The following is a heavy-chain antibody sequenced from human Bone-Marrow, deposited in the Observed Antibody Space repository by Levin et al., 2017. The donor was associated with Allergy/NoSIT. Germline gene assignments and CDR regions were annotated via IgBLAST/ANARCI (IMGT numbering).Heavy chain of an antibody. Sequence: PEASVKVSCKASGYTFTNFAIGWVRQAPGQGLEWMGWISAYNGNTIYAQKLQDRVTMTTDTSTTTTYMELRSLRSDDTAVYYCARGRDYYYYMDVWGKGTTVTVSS. J-gene: IGHJ6*03. CDR2: ISAYNGNT. CDR1: GYTFTNFA. CDR3: ARGRDYYYYMDV. V-gene: IGHV1-18*01.